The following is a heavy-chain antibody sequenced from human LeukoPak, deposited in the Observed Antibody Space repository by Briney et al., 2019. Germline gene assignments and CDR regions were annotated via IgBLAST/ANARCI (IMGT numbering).Heavy chain of an antibody. D-gene: IGHD2-2*02. V-gene: IGHV4-59*08. Sequence: ASETLSLTCTVSGGSISSYYWSWIRQPPGKGLEWIGYIYYSGSTNYNPSLKSRVTISVDTSKTQFSLKLSSVTAADTAVYYCASACSSTSCHRGYGMDVWGQGTTVTVSS. CDR3: ASACSSTSCHRGYGMDV. CDR1: GGSISSYY. J-gene: IGHJ6*02. CDR2: IYYSGST.